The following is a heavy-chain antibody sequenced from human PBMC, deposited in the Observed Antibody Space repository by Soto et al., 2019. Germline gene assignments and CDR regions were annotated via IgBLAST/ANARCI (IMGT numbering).Heavy chain of an antibody. CDR1: GYTFTDDF. D-gene: IGHD6-13*01. J-gene: IGHJ4*02. CDR2: INPNSGGT. Sequence: GASVNVSCKASGYTFTDDFIHWVRQSPGQGLEWMGWINPNSGGTNYAQKFQGRVTMTRDTSISTAYMELSRLTYDDTAVYYCARVAAGPPDYWGQGTLVTVYS. CDR3: ARVAAGPPDY. V-gene: IGHV1-2*02.